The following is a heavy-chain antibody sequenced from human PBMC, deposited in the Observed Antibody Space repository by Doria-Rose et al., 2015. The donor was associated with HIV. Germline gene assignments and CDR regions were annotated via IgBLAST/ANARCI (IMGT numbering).Heavy chain of an antibody. V-gene: IGHV2-26*01. CDR3: ARIKSSRWYHKYYFDF. CDR2: IFSDDER. J-gene: IGHJ4*02. D-gene: IGHD6-13*01. CDR1: GVSLSSPGMG. Sequence: SGPVLVKPTETLTLTCTVSGVSLSSPGMGVSWIRQPPGKALEWLANIFSDDERSYITSLKSRLTIARSTSKSQVVLTMTDMDPVDTATYYCARIKSSRWYHKYYFDFWGQGTLVIVS.